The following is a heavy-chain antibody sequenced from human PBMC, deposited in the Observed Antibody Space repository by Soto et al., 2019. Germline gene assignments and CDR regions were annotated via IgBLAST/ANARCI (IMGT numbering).Heavy chain of an antibody. Sequence: GGSLRLSCAASGFIFSSYGMHWVRQAPGKGLEWVAVIWYDGSNKYYADSVKGRLTISRDNSKNTLYLQMKSLRAEDTAVYYCARKKGDTIIRGSAFDIWGQGTMVTVSS. J-gene: IGHJ3*02. CDR1: GFIFSSYG. CDR3: ARKKGDTIIRGSAFDI. V-gene: IGHV3-33*01. CDR2: IWYDGSNK. D-gene: IGHD3-10*01.